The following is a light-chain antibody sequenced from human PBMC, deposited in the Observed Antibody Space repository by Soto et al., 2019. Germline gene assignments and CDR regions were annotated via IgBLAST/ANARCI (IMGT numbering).Light chain of an antibody. CDR2: EVS. CDR3: SSYTSRSTVV. J-gene: IGLJ2*01. CDR1: SSDVGGYNF. Sequence: QSALTQPASVSGSPGQSITISCTGTSSDVGGYNFVSWYQQHPGKAPKLMIYEVSNRPSGVSNRFSGSKSVNTASLTISGPQAEDAADYFCSSYTSRSTVVFGGGTKLTVL. V-gene: IGLV2-14*01.